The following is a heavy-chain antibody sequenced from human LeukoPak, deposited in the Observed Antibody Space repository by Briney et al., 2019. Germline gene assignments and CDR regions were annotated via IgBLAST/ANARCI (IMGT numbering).Heavy chain of an antibody. CDR1: GYTFTSYD. CDR2: MNPNSGNT. D-gene: IGHD3-16*01. CDR3: ARDITWDRLNDAFDI. J-gene: IGHJ3*02. V-gene: IGHV1-8*01. Sequence: GASVKVSCKASGYTFTSYDINWVRQATGQGLEWMGWMNPNSGNTGYAQKFQGRVTMTRDTSISTAYMELSRLRSDDTAVYYCARDITWDRLNDAFDIWGQGTMVTVSS.